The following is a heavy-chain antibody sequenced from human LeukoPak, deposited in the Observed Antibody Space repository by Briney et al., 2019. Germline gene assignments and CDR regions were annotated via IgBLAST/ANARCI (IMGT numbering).Heavy chain of an antibody. Sequence: GGSLRLSCAASGFTFSSYWMNWVRQAPGRGLECVASINDDGGEKYYMDSMKGRFTISRDNAKNSVYLQMNSVRAEDTAVYYCARNLGYGWFDPWGQGTLVTVSS. CDR1: GFTFSSYW. V-gene: IGHV3-7*01. J-gene: IGHJ5*02. CDR3: ARNLGYGWFDP. CDR2: INDDGGEK. D-gene: IGHD5-18*01.